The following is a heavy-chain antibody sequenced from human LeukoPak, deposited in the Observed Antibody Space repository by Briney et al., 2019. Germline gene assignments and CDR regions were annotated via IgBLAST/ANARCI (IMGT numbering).Heavy chain of an antibody. D-gene: IGHD6-13*01. CDR1: GYTFTSYA. V-gene: IGHV7-4-1*02. J-gene: IGHJ4*02. CDR2: INTNTGNP. Sequence: ASVKVSYKASGYTFTSYAMNWVRQAPGQGLEWMGWINTNTGNPTYAQGFTGRFVFSLDTSVSTAYLQISSLKAEDTAVYYRARGTAAAGTRGRPVDYWGQGTLVTVSS. CDR3: ARGTAAAGTRGRPVDY.